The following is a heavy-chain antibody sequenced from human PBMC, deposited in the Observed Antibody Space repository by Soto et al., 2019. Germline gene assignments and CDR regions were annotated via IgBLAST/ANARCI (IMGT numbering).Heavy chain of an antibody. Sequence: ASVKVSCKASGYTFTGYYMHWVRQAPGQGLEWMGWINPNSGGTNYAQKFQGWVTMTRDTSISTAYMELSRLRSDDTAVYYCARGIGVGATHNWFDPWGQGTLVTVSS. V-gene: IGHV1-2*04. CDR1: GYTFTGYY. CDR3: ARGIGVGATHNWFDP. CDR2: INPNSGGT. J-gene: IGHJ5*02. D-gene: IGHD1-26*01.